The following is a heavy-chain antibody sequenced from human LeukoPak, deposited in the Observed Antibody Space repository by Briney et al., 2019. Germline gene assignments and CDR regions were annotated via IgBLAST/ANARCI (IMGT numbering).Heavy chain of an antibody. CDR3: ARDHIAVAGNDY. D-gene: IGHD6-19*01. J-gene: IGHJ4*02. Sequence: GGSLRLSCAASGFTFSDYYMSWIRQAPGKGLEWVSYISSSGSSIYYAGSVKGRFTISRDNAKNSLSLQMNSLRAEDTAVYYCARDHIAVAGNDYWGQGTLVTVSS. CDR1: GFTFSDYY. CDR2: ISSSGSSI. V-gene: IGHV3-11*01.